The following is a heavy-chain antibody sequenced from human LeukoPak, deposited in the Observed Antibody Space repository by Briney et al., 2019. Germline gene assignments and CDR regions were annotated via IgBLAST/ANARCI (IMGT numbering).Heavy chain of an antibody. CDR3: ARCRNPVWFGEETGYYYGMDV. CDR2: FNPADSDI. D-gene: IGHD3-10*01. CDR1: GYSFTTYW. Sequence: GESLKISCEVYGYSFTTYWLGWVRQMPGKGLEWMGTFNPADSDIRYSPSFQGQVTISADKSTSTAYLQWSSLKASDTAMYYCARCRNPVWFGEETGYYYGMDVWGQGTTVTVSS. J-gene: IGHJ6*02. V-gene: IGHV5-51*01.